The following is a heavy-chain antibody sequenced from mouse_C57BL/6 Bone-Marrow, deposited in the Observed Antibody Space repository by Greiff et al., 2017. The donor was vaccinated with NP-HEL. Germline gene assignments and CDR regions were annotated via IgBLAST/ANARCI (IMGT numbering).Heavy chain of an antibody. D-gene: IGHD2-12*01. J-gene: IGHJ1*03. CDR3: ARDYRYFDV. CDR2: IDPSDSYT. CDR1: GYTFTSYW. Sequence: QVQLQQPGAELVRPGTSVKLSCKASGYTFTSYWMHWVKQRPGQGLEWIGVIDPSDSYTNYNQKFKGKATLTVDTSSSTAYMQLSSLTSEDSAGYYCARDYRYFDVWGTGTTVTVSS. V-gene: IGHV1-59*01.